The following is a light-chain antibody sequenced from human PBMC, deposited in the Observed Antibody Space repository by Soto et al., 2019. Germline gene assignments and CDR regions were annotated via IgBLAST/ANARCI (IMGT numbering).Light chain of an antibody. J-gene: IGLJ1*01. CDR1: SGDIGAYNF. CDR3: CSYTRTSNHYF. Sequence: QSVLTQPASVSGSPGQSITISCAGTSGDIGAYNFVSWYQQHPGKAPKLMIYEVSNRPSGVSTRFSASKSGNTASLTISGLQAEDEADYYCCSYTRTSNHYFFGSGTKVTVL. CDR2: EVS. V-gene: IGLV2-14*01.